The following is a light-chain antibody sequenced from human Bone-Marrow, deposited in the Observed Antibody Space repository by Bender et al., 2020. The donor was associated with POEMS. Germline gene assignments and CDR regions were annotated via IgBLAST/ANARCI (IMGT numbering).Light chain of an antibody. J-gene: IGLJ2*01. Sequence: SFDLSQPPSVSVSPAQTVSITCSGDKLGDKYASWYQQRSGQSPVLVIYQDNKRPSWIPERFSGSNSGNTATLTISGTQAMDEADYYCQAWDSSIGRVVFGGGTKLTVL. V-gene: IGLV3-1*01. CDR2: QDN. CDR3: QAWDSSIGRVV. CDR1: KLGDKY.